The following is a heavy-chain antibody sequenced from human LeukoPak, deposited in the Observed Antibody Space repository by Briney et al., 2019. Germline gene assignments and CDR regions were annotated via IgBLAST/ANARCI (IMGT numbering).Heavy chain of an antibody. J-gene: IGHJ4*02. CDR1: GFTFDDYA. CDR2: ISWDGGST. Sequence: GGSLRLSCAASGFTFDDYAMHWVRHAPGKGLEWVSFISWDGGSTYYADSVKGRFTISRDNSKNSLYLQMNSLRAEDTALYYCAKDMAAYYYASGNIDYWGQGTLVTVSS. D-gene: IGHD3-10*01. CDR3: AKDMAAYYYASGNIDY. V-gene: IGHV3-43D*04.